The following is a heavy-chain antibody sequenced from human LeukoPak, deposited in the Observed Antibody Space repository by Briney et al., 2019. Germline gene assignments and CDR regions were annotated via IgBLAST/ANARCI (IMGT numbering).Heavy chain of an antibody. CDR1: GYTFTSYY. J-gene: IGHJ4*02. CDR2: INPSGGST. D-gene: IGHD6-19*01. CDR3: AREDSSGWPQRTFDY. V-gene: IGHV1-46*01. Sequence: VASVKVSCKASGYTFTSYYMHWVRQAPGQGLEWMGIINPSGGSTSYARKFQGRVTMTRDTSTSTVYMELSSLRSEDTAVYYCAREDSSGWPQRTFDYWGQGTLVTVSS.